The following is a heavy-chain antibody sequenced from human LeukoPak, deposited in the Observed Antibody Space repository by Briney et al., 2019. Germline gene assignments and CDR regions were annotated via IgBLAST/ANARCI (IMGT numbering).Heavy chain of an antibody. Sequence: GASLKISCKGSGYSFTSYWIGWVRPLPGKGLEWMGIIYPGDSDTRYSPSFQGQVTISADKSISTAYLQWSSLKASDTAMYYCARHLTRNYYYYYMDVWGKGTTVTVSS. CDR1: GYSFTSYW. D-gene: IGHD3-9*01. CDR3: ARHLTRNYYYYYMDV. CDR2: IYPGDSDT. J-gene: IGHJ6*03. V-gene: IGHV5-51*01.